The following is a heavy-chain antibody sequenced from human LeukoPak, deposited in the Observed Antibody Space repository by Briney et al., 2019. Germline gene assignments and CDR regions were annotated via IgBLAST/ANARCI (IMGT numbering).Heavy chain of an antibody. J-gene: IGHJ5*02. V-gene: IGHV4-59*12. CDR3: ARGEKQQLVYNWFDP. CDR2: IHYSGST. CDR1: GGSISSYY. D-gene: IGHD6-13*01. Sequence: SETLTLTCTVSGGSISSYYWSWIRQPPGKGLEWIGYIHYSGSTHYNPSLKSRVTISVDTSKNQFSLKLSSVTAADTAVYYCARGEKQQLVYNWFDPWGQGTLVTVSS.